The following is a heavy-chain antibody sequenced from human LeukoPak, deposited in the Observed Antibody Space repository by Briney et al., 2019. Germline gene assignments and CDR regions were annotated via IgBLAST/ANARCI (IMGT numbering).Heavy chain of an antibody. Sequence: SKTLSLTCTVSGGSISSYYWSWIRQPPGKGLEWIGYIYYSGSTNYNPSLKSRVTISVDTSKNQVSLKLRSVTAADTAVYYCARTTEGYAGGPGYSYYYYMDVWGKGTTVTISS. CDR3: ARTTEGYAGGPGYSYYYYMDV. V-gene: IGHV4-59*01. CDR2: IYYSGST. J-gene: IGHJ6*03. D-gene: IGHD5-12*01. CDR1: GGSISSYY.